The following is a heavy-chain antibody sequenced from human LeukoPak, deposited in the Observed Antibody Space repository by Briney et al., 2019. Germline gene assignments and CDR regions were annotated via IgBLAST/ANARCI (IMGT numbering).Heavy chain of an antibody. D-gene: IGHD2-2*01. J-gene: IGHJ4*02. CDR1: GFTFSSYG. CDR2: ISYDGSNK. V-gene: IGHV3-30*18. Sequence: GGSLRLSCAASGFTFSSYGMHWVRQAPDKGLEWVAVISYDGSNKYYADSVKGRFTISGDNSNNTVFLQMNSLRGEDTAMYYCAKGEDRYASDYWGQGTLVTVSS. CDR3: AKGEDRYASDY.